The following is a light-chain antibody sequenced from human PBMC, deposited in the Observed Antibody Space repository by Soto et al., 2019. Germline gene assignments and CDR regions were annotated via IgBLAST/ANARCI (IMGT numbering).Light chain of an antibody. CDR2: GAS. J-gene: IGKJ2*01. CDR1: QSVSGSY. V-gene: IGKV3-20*01. Sequence: EIGLTQSPGTLSLSPGERATLPCRPSQSVSGSYLAWYQHKPGQAPRLLIYGASSRATGIPDRFSGSGSGTDFTLTISRLEPEDFAVYYCQQYGSSPHTFGQGTKLEIK. CDR3: QQYGSSPHT.